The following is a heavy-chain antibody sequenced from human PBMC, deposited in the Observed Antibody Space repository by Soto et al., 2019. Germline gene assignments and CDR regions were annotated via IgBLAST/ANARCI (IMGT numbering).Heavy chain of an antibody. V-gene: IGHV3-23*01. CDR3: AKPPYSSSSYYYYGMDV. CDR2: ISGSGCTT. Sequence: EVQLLESGGGLVQPGGSLRLSCAASGFTSSSYAMTWVRQAPGKGLEWVSAISGSGCTTYHADSVKGRFTISRDNSKNTLYLQMNSLRAEDAAVYYCAKPPYSSSSYYYYGMDVWGQGTTVTVSS. D-gene: IGHD6-6*01. CDR1: GFTSSSYA. J-gene: IGHJ6*02.